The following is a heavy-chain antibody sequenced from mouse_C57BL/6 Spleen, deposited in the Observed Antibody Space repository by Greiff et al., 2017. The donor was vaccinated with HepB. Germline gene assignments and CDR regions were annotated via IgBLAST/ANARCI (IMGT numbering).Heavy chain of an antibody. CDR1: GYAFSSSW. Sequence: QVQLQQPGAELVKPGASVKISCKASGYAFSSSWMNWVKQRPGKGLEWIGRIYPGDGDTNYNGKFKGKATLTADKSSSTAYMQLSSLTSEDSAVYFCASDYGSSYAYFDYWGQGTTLTVSS. V-gene: IGHV1-82*01. J-gene: IGHJ2*01. CDR3: ASDYGSSYAYFDY. D-gene: IGHD1-1*01. CDR2: IYPGDGDT.